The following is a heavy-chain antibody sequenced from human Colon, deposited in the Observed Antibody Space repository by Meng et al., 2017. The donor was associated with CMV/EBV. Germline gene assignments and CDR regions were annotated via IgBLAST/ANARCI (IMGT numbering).Heavy chain of an antibody. CDR1: GFNFSSYA. CDR3: AKDLGELWFGEWY. Sequence: CAASGFNFSSYAMSWVSQAPGKGLEWVSAISGSGGSTYYADSVKGRFTISRDNSKNTLYLQMNSLRAEDTAVYYCAKDLGELWFGEWYWGQGTLVTVSS. J-gene: IGHJ4*02. D-gene: IGHD3-10*01. V-gene: IGHV3-23*01. CDR2: ISGSGGST.